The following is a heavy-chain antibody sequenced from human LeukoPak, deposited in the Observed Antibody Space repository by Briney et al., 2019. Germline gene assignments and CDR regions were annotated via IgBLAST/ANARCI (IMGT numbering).Heavy chain of an antibody. D-gene: IGHD3-3*01. V-gene: IGHV3-66*02. Sequence: PGGSLRLSCAASGFTVSSNYMSWVRQAPGKGLEWVSVIYSGGSTYYADSVKGRFTISRDNSKNTLYLQMNSLRAEDTAVYYCARDRFLEWLPMDVWGKGTTVTVSS. CDR1: GFTVSSNY. CDR3: ARDRFLEWLPMDV. J-gene: IGHJ6*04. CDR2: IYSGGST.